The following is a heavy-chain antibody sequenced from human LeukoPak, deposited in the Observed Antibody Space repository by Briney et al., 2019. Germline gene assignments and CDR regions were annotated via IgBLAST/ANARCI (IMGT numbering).Heavy chain of an antibody. J-gene: IGHJ4*02. Sequence: ASVKVSCKASGYTFTAQRMHWLRQAPGQGPEWMGWINPDSGATGFAQRFQGRVTLTTDTSINTAYMDFIRLKSDDTAVFYCATSSTYDTSFDSWGQGTLVIVSS. D-gene: IGHD2-2*01. CDR2: INPDSGAT. CDR3: ATSSTYDTSFDS. CDR1: GYTFTAQR. V-gene: IGHV1-2*02.